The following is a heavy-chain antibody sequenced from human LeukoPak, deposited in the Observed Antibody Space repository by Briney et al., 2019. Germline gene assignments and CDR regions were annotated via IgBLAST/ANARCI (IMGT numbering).Heavy chain of an antibody. D-gene: IGHD5-18*01. J-gene: IGHJ4*02. CDR3: ARDPLNGYSYGLFDY. CDR1: GGTFSSYA. CDR2: IIPIFGTA. Sequence: SVKVSCKASGGTFSSYAISWVRQAPGQGLEWIGGIIPIFGTANYAQKFQGRVTITADETTSTAYMEQSNLRSEDTAVYYCARDPLNGYSYGLFDYWGQGTLVTVSS. V-gene: IGHV1-69*01.